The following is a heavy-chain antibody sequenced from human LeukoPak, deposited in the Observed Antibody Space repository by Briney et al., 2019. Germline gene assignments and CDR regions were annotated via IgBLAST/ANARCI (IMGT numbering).Heavy chain of an antibody. CDR1: GFTISGNY. V-gene: IGHV3-53*01. D-gene: IGHD4-23*01. CDR3: ARRAGGYSHPYDY. J-gene: IGHJ4*02. Sequence: GSLRLSCAVSGFTISGNYMSWVRQAPGKGLEWVSLIYSGGTTYYADSVKGRFTISRDNSKNTLYLQMNSLRAEDTAVYYCARRAGGYSHPYDYWGQGILVTVSS. CDR2: IYSGGTT.